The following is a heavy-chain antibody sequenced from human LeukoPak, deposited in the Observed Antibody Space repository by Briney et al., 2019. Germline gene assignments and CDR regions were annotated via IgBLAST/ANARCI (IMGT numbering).Heavy chain of an antibody. V-gene: IGHV3-48*04. CDR1: GFTFSSYS. CDR2: ISSSSSTI. J-gene: IGHJ3*02. CDR3: ARGVVVAGTVAFDI. Sequence: PGGSLRLSCAASGFTFSSYSMNWVRHAPGKGLEWVSYISSSSSTIYYADSVKGRFTISRDNAKNSLYLQMNSLRAEDTAVYYCARGVVVAGTVAFDIWGQGTMVTVSS. D-gene: IGHD6-19*01.